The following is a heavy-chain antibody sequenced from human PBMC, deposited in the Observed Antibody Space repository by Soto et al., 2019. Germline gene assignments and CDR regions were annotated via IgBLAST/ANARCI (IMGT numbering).Heavy chain of an antibody. D-gene: IGHD3-22*01. J-gene: IGHJ4*02. V-gene: IGHV3-72*01. CDR2: SRDKAQGYST. CDR1: GFTFSDNH. CDR3: VRTTYFSDSSVYTRFFDY. Sequence: GGSLRLSCTGSGFTFSDNHIDWVRQAPGKGLEWVGRSRDKAQGYSTIYAASVKGRFTTPRDESKSSVYLQMNSLKTEDTAIYYCVRTTYFSDSSVYTRFFDYWGQGTLVTVSS.